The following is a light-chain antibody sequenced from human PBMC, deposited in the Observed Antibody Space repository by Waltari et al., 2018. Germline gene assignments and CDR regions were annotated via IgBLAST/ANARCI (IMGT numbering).Light chain of an antibody. J-gene: IGLJ3*02. Sequence: QSALTQPASVSGSPGQSITLSCTGTSRHVVSHNLVSWYQQHPGKVPKLIIYEDTKRPSGVSDRFSGSKSGNTASLTISGLQAEDEADYHCCAHAGSGIWVFGGGTKLTVL. CDR1: SRHVVSHNL. V-gene: IGLV2-23*01. CDR2: EDT. CDR3: CAHAGSGIWV.